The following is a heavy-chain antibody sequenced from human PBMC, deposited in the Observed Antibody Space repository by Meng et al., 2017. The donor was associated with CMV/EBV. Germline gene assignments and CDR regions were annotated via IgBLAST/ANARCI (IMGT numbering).Heavy chain of an antibody. V-gene: IGHV3-23*01. CDR3: AIDPSISSWYPVDAFDI. J-gene: IGHJ3*02. CDR1: GFTFSSYA. Sequence: ETLSLTCAASGFTFSSYAMSWVRQAPGKGLEWVSAISGSGGSTYYAASVKGRFTISRDNSKNTLYLQMNSLRAEDTAVYYCAIDPSISSWYPVDAFDIWGQGTMVTVSS. D-gene: IGHD6-13*01. CDR2: ISGSGGST.